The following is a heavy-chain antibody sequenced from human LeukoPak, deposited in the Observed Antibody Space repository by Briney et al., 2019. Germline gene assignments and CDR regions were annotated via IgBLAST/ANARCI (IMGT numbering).Heavy chain of an antibody. CDR1: GFTFSNFA. Sequence: GGSLRLSCAASGFTFSNFAMSWVRQAPGKGLEWVGRIKSKADDETTDYAAPVKGRFTVSRDDSENTHYLQMNSLKTEDTAVYYCTTDWGSIYWGQGTLVTVSS. CDR3: TTDWGSIY. D-gene: IGHD7-27*01. J-gene: IGHJ4*02. V-gene: IGHV3-15*01. CDR2: IKSKADDETT.